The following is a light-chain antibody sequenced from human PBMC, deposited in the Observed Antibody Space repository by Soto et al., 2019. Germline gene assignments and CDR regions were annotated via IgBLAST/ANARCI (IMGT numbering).Light chain of an antibody. CDR1: QSVSSN. V-gene: IGKV3-11*01. Sequence: EIVLTQSPATLSLSPGEIATLSCRSSQSVSSNLAWYQHKPGRAPRLLIYDASNRATGIPARFSGSGSGTDFTLTITSLEPEDFAVYYCQQRSNWPPHFGGGTRVEIK. J-gene: IGKJ4*01. CDR2: DAS. CDR3: QQRSNWPPH.